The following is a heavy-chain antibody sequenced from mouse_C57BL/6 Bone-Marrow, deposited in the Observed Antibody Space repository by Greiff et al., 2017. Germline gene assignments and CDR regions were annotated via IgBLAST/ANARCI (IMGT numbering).Heavy chain of an antibody. CDR1: GFNIKDDY. V-gene: IGHV14-4*01. CDR2: IDPENGDT. CDR3: TTGNNYEAY. Sequence: EVQLQESGAELVRPGASVKLSCTASGFNIKDDYMHWVKQRPEQGLEWIGWIDPENGDTEYASKFQGKATITADTSSNTAYLQLSSLTSEDTAVYYCTTGNNYEAYWGQGTLVTVSA. D-gene: IGHD5-2*01. J-gene: IGHJ3*01.